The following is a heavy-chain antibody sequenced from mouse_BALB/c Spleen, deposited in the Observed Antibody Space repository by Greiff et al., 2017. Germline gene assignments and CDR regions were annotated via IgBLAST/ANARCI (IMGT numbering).Heavy chain of an antibody. V-gene: IGHV3-6*02. CDR1: GYSITSGYY. CDR2: ISYDGSN. Sequence: EVKVEESGPGLVKPSQSLSLTCSVTGYSITSGYYWNWIRQFPGNKLEWMGYISYDGSNNYNPSLKNRISITRDTSKNQFFLKLNSVTTEDTATYYCARDGYPHYYAMDYWGQGTSVTVSS. CDR3: ARDGYPHYYAMDY. J-gene: IGHJ4*01.